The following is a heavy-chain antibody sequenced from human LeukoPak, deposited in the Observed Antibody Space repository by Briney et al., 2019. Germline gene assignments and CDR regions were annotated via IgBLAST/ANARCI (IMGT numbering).Heavy chain of an antibody. Sequence: GGSLRLSCAASAFTFSSYSMNWVRQAPGKGLEWVSSISSSGSYIYYADSVKGRFTISRDNAKNSLYLQMNSLRAEDTAVYYCARDLSLIALTDWGQGTLVTVSS. CDR2: ISSSGSYI. J-gene: IGHJ4*02. CDR1: AFTFSSYS. D-gene: IGHD3-22*01. V-gene: IGHV3-21*04. CDR3: ARDLSLIALTD.